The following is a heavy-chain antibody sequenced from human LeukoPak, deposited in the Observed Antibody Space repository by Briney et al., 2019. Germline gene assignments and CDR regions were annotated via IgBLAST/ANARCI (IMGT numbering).Heavy chain of an antibody. J-gene: IGHJ4*02. CDR1: VGSMNNYY. CDR2: ISYSGSA. V-gene: IGHV4-59*01. Sequence: SETLSLTCTVSVGSMNNYYWSCLRQPPGKGLEWIGSISYSGSANYSTSLRSRVTISVDKSKSQFSLKMSSVPPADTAQYYCARGIRGVSPYDYWGQGTMVTVSS. D-gene: IGHD3-10*01. CDR3: ARGIRGVSPYDY.